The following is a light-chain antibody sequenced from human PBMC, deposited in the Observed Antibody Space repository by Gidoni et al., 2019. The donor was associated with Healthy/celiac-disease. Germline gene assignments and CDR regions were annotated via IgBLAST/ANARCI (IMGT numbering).Light chain of an antibody. J-gene: IGKJ4*01. CDR3: QQRSNWPLT. V-gene: IGKV3-11*01. CDR2: DAS. CDR1: RSVSHY. Sequence: EMGLTQSPATLSLPPGERATLSCRASRSVSHYLAWYQQKPGQAPRLLIYDASHRATGIPARFSGSWSGTDFTLTISSLEPEDFAVYYCQQRSNWPLTFGGGTKVEIK.